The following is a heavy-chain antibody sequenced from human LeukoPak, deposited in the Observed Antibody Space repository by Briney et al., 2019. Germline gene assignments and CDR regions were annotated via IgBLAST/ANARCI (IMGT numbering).Heavy chain of an antibody. CDR1: GYTFTGYY. V-gene: IGHV1-2*02. CDR3: ARDRVLRGYSGYRLGY. D-gene: IGHD5-12*01. Sequence: ASVKVSCKASGYTFTGYYIHWVRQGPGQGHEWMGWINPNSGGTNYAQKFQGRVTMTRDTSISTAYMDLSRLRSDDTAVYYCARDRVLRGYSGYRLGYWGQGTLVTVSS. CDR2: INPNSGGT. J-gene: IGHJ4*02.